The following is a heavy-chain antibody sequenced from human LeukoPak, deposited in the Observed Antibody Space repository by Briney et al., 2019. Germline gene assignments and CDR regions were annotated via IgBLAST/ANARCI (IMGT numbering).Heavy chain of an antibody. CDR3: ARDRYSGNYYWFDP. V-gene: IGHV4-4*07. Sequence: SETLSLTCTVSGGSISSYYWSWIRQSAGKGLEWIGRIYTSGSTNYNPSLKSRVTMSVDTSKNQFSLKLSSVTAADTAVYYCARDRYSGNYYWFDPWGQGTLVTVSS. CDR1: GGSISSYY. CDR2: IYTSGST. J-gene: IGHJ5*02. D-gene: IGHD1-26*01.